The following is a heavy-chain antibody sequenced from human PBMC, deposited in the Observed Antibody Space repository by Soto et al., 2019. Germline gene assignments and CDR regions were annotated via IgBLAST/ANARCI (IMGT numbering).Heavy chain of an antibody. Sequence: PGGSLRLSCAASGFTFRSYWMHWVRQAPGKGLVWVSNINTDGSSTTYTDSVKGRFTISRDNAKNTLYLQMNSLRAEDTAVYYCTRAPQWLPDSWGQGALVTVSS. J-gene: IGHJ4*02. D-gene: IGHD6-19*01. CDR3: TRAPQWLPDS. CDR1: GFTFRSYW. V-gene: IGHV3-74*01. CDR2: INTDGSST.